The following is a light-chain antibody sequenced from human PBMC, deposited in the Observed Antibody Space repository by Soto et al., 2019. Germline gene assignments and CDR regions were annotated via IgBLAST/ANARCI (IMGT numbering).Light chain of an antibody. Sequence: EVVMTQSPATLSVSPGERATLSYRASQSVRSNFAWYQQKPGQAPRLLIYGASTRATGIPARFSGSGSGTEFTLTISSLQSEDFAVYYCQQYNNWPAITFGQGTRMAIK. CDR1: QSVRSN. V-gene: IGKV3D-15*01. J-gene: IGKJ5*01. CDR2: GAS. CDR3: QQYNNWPAIT.